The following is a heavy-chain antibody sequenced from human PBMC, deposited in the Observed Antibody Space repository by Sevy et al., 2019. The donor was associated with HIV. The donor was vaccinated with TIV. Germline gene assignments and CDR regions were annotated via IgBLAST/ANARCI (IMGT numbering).Heavy chain of an antibody. D-gene: IGHD3-22*01. Sequence: GGSLRLTCSTSGFTFNSYWLTWVRQAPGKGLEWVANINQDGSEKNYVDSVKGRFTISRDKSKNTLYLQMNSLRTEDTALYYCAGGRYDSSGSFDALDIWGQGTMVTVSS. CDR1: GFTFNSYW. CDR3: AGGRYDSSGSFDALDI. CDR2: INQDGSEK. V-gene: IGHV3-7*03. J-gene: IGHJ3*02.